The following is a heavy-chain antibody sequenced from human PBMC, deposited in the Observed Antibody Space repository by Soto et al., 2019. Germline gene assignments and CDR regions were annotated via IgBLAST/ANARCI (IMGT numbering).Heavy chain of an antibody. CDR1: GFSLSTSGMC. V-gene: IGHV2-70*11. CDR2: IDWDDDK. D-gene: IGHD5-12*01. Sequence: SGPTLVNPTQTLTLTCTFSGFSLSTSGMCVSWIRQPPGKALEWLARIDWDDDKYYSTSLKTRLTISKDTSKNQVVLTMTNMDPVDTATYYCARFIGGYDSYYGMDVWGQGTTVTVSS. J-gene: IGHJ6*02. CDR3: ARFIGGYDSYYGMDV.